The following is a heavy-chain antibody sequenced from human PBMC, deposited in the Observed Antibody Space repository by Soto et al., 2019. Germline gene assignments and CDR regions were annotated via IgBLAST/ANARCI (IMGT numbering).Heavy chain of an antibody. D-gene: IGHD2-8*01. V-gene: IGHV4-31*03. Sequence: KPSETLSLTCTFSGVSISSGGYYWSWIRQHPGKGLEWIGYTYYSGSTYYNPSLKSRVTISVDTSKNQFSLKLSSVTAADTAVYYCARDSRTVSQGVLMGISWGQGTLVNVSS. CDR3: ARDSRTVSQGVLMGIS. J-gene: IGHJ5*02. CDR1: GVSISSGGYY. CDR2: TYYSGST.